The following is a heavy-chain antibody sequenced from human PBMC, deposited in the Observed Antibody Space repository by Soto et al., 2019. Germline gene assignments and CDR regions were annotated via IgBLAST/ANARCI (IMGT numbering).Heavy chain of an antibody. Sequence: GGSLRLSCAASGFTFSSYGMHWVRQAPGKGLEWVAVLWYDGSNQYYADSVKGRFTISGKNSKTTLYLQSNRLSAEDTAVYYWARDKDGTPGGGTDFWGQGTTGTVSS. D-gene: IGHD3-10*01. CDR1: GFTFSSYG. CDR3: ARDKDGTPGGGTDF. J-gene: IGHJ6*02. CDR2: LWYDGSNQ. V-gene: IGHV3-33*01.